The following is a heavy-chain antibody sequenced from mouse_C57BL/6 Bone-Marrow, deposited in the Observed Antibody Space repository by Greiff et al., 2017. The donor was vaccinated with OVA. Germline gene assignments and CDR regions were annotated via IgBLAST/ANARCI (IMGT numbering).Heavy chain of an antibody. CDR1: GYTFTSYG. V-gene: IGHV1-58*01. Sequence: VQLQQSGAELVRPGSSVKMSCKTSGYTFTSYGIHWVKQRPGQGLEWIGYIYIGSGYTEYNEKFKGKATLTSDNSSSTAYMQLSSLTSEDSAIYFCARDETGRGDYWGQGTSVTVSS. CDR3: ARDETGRGDY. J-gene: IGHJ4*01. CDR2: IYIGSGYT. D-gene: IGHD4-1*01.